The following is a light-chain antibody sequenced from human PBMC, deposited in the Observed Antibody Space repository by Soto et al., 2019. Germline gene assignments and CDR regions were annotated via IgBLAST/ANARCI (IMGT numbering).Light chain of an antibody. Sequence: QAVVTQPPSVSGAPGQRVTISCTGSSSNIGAGYDVHWYQQLPGTAPKLLIYGTTNRPSGVPDRFSGSKSGTSASLAITGLQAEDEADYYCQSYDSSLSGAVFGGGTQLTVL. CDR1: SSNIGAGYD. J-gene: IGLJ7*01. CDR3: QSYDSSLSGAV. CDR2: GTT. V-gene: IGLV1-40*01.